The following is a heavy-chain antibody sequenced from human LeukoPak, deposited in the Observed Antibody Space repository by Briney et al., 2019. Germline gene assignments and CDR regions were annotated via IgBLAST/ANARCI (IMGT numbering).Heavy chain of an antibody. D-gene: IGHD3-9*01. J-gene: IGHJ5*02. V-gene: IGHV3-53*01. CDR3: ARDRPHYDILTGYYSDT. CDR1: GFTVTNNY. CDR2: VYIVGNT. Sequence: GGSLSLSCAASGFTVTNNYMRWVHQAPGKGLEWVSVVYIVGNTYLADSGRGRFTIHRDNSKNTVYFQMHSLRAEDTAVYYCARDRPHYDILTGYYSDTWGQGTLVTVSS.